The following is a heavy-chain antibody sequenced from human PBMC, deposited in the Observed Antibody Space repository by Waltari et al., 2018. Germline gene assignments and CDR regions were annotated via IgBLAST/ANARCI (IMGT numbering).Heavy chain of an antibody. CDR1: GGSINSGTPY. CDR2: IYSSGST. J-gene: IGHJ4*02. D-gene: IGHD1-26*01. V-gene: IGHV4-39*07. Sequence: QLRLQESGPGLVKPSETLSLTCTVSGGSINSGTPYWGWIRQPPGKGLEWIGNIYSSGSTYYNPSLLSRLTISLDTAKNQFSLKLTSVTVADTAVYYCATDPFIPGSSDDFWGQGALVTVSS. CDR3: ATDPFIPGSSDDF.